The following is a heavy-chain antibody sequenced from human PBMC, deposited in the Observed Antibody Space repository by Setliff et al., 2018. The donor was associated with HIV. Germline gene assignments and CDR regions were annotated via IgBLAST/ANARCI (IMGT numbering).Heavy chain of an antibody. J-gene: IGHJ6*02. CDR2: ISAYNGNT. CDR1: GYTFTSYG. CDR3: ARDDYNDYYYGMDV. D-gene: IGHD4-4*01. Sequence: ASVKVSCKASGYTFTSYGISWVRQAPGQGLEWMGWISAYNGNTNYAQKLQGRVTMTTDTSTSTAYMELRSLRSDDTAVYYCARDDYNDYYYGMDVWGQGTTVTVSS. V-gene: IGHV1-18*01.